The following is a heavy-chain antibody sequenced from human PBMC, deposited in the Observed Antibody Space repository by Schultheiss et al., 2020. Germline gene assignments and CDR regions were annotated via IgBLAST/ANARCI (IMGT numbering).Heavy chain of an antibody. CDR2: IYHSGST. V-gene: IGHV4-59*12. J-gene: IGHJ5*02. Sequence: SETLSLTCTVSGGSISSYYWSWIRQPPGKGLEWIGYIYHSGSTNYNPSLKSRVTISVDTSKNQLSLKVSSVTAADTAVYYCAREYYYDSLGWFDPWGQGTLVTVSS. CDR3: AREYYYDSLGWFDP. CDR1: GGSISSYY. D-gene: IGHD3-22*01.